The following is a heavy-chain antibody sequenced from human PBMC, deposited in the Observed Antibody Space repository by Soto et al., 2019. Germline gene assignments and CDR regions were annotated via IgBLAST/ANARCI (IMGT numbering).Heavy chain of an antibody. CDR3: AKNGQPPYYYYGLDV. J-gene: IGHJ6*02. V-gene: IGHV1-18*01. Sequence: ASVKVSCKASGYTFTRYGISWVRQAPGQGLEWMGWISGYNGDTNYAQKFQDRVSMTIDTSTGTAYMVLRSLTSDDTAIYYCAKNGQPPYYYYGLDVWGQGTKVTVSS. D-gene: IGHD2-8*01. CDR2: ISGYNGDT. CDR1: GYTFTRYG.